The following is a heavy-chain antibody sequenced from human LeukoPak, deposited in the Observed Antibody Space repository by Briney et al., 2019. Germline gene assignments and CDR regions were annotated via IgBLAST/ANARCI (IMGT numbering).Heavy chain of an antibody. V-gene: IGHV1-18*04. CDR3: ASYYYGSGFETDAFDI. CDR2: ISAYNGNT. Sequence: ASVKVSCKASGYTFTGYYMHWVRQAPGQGLEWMGWISAYNGNTNYAQKLQGRVTMTTDTSTSTAYMELRSLRSDDTAVYYCASYYYGSGFETDAFDIWGQGTMVTVSS. J-gene: IGHJ3*02. D-gene: IGHD3-10*01. CDR1: GYTFTGYY.